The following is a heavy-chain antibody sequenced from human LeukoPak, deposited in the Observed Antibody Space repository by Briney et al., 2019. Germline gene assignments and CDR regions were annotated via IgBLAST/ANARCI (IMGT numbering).Heavy chain of an antibody. D-gene: IGHD3-10*01. CDR3: ARVWLYGSGSYPAAFDI. V-gene: IGHV1-46*01. Sequence: GASVKVSCKASGYTFTSYYMHWVRQAPGQGLEWMGIINPSGGGTSYAQKFQGRVTMTRDMSTSTVYMELSSLRSEDTAVYYCARVWLYGSGSYPAAFDIWGQGTMVTVSS. J-gene: IGHJ3*02. CDR2: INPSGGGT. CDR1: GYTFTSYY.